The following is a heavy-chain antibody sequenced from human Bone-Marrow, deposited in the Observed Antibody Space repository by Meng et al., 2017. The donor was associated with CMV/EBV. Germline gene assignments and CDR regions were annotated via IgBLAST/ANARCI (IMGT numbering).Heavy chain of an antibody. CDR1: GLTFIGFW. CDR3: TTDLGEMATVFDY. V-gene: IGHV3-15*01. D-gene: IGHD5-24*01. CDR2: IKSKTDGGTT. Sequence: GESLKISCEASGLTFIGFWVSWVRPAPGKGLEWGGRIKSKTDGGTTDYAAPVKGRFTITRDDSKNTLYLQMNSLKTEDTAVYYCTTDLGEMATVFDYWGQGTLVTVSS. J-gene: IGHJ4*02.